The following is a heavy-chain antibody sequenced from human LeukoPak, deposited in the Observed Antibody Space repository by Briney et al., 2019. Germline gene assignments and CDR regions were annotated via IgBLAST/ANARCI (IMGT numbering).Heavy chain of an antibody. D-gene: IGHD1-1*01. V-gene: IGHV3-23*01. CDR3: AKALSGTLAGNSDY. CDR2: ITTSGGST. CDR1: GFTFSDYA. J-gene: IGHJ4*02. Sequence: PGGSLRLSCAASGFTFSDYAMTWVRQAPGKGLEWVSTITTSGGSTYYADSVKGRFTISRDNSKNTLYLQMNSPRAEDTAVYYCAKALSGTLAGNSDYWGQGTLVTVSS.